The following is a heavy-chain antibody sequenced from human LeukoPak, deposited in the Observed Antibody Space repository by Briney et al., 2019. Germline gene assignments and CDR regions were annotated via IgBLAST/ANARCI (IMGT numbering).Heavy chain of an antibody. Sequence: GGSLRLSCAASGFTFSNYAMSWVCQAPGKGLEWVSGISSTSGTTYYADSVRGRFTISRDNSKNTLYLQMNSLRAEDTAVYYCAKLSDSSSGGDFDYWGQGTLVTVSS. CDR2: ISSTSGTT. V-gene: IGHV3-23*01. J-gene: IGHJ4*02. CDR3: AKLSDSSSGGDFDY. CDR1: GFTFSNYA. D-gene: IGHD6-13*01.